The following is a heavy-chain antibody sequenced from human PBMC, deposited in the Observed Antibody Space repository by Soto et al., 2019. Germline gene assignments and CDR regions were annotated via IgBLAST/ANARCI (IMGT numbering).Heavy chain of an antibody. J-gene: IGHJ4*02. CDR3: ARESEDLSSNLDY. CDR1: GFTFNNYA. V-gene: IGHV3-23*01. CDR2: ISGGGTGT. Sequence: EVQLLQSGGGLVEPGGSLRLSCAASGFTFNNYAMTWVRQAPGKGLEWVSSISGGGTGTYSADAVKGRFTISSDKSRNTVYLQMNTLRAEDTAVHYCARESEDLSSNLDYWGQGTLVTVSS.